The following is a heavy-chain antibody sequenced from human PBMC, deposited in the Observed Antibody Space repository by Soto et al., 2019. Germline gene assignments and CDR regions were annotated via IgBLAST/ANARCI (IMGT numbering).Heavy chain of an antibody. CDR3: ARLRQYYYGSGSYYYYYGMDV. J-gene: IGHJ6*02. D-gene: IGHD3-10*01. CDR1: GGSISSYY. CDR2: IYYSGST. V-gene: IGHV4-59*01. Sequence: SETLSLTCTVSGGSISSYYWSWIRQPPVKVLEWIGYIYYSGSTNYNPSLKSLVTISVDTSKNQFSLKLSSVTAADTAVYYCARLRQYYYGSGSYYYYYGMDVWGQGTTLTVSS.